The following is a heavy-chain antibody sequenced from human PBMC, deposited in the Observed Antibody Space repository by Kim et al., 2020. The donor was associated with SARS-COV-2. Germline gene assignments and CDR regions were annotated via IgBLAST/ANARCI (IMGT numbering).Heavy chain of an antibody. V-gene: IGHV4-59*01. CDR1: GGSISSYY. Sequence: SETLSLTCTVSGGSISSYYWSWIRQPPGKGLEWIGYIYYSGSTNYNPSLKSRVTISVDTSKNQFSLKLSSVTAADTAVYYCARGGVYSNYVGYYYYYGMDVWGQGTTVTVSS. CDR2: IYYSGST. D-gene: IGHD4-4*01. J-gene: IGHJ6*02. CDR3: ARGGVYSNYVGYYYYYGMDV.